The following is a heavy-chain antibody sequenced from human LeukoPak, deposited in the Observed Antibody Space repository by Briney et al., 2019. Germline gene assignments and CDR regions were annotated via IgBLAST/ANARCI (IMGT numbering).Heavy chain of an antibody. J-gene: IGHJ4*02. D-gene: IGHD2-2*01. CDR1: GFTFSSYS. Sequence: GGSLRLSCPASGFTFSSYSMNWVRQPPGKGLEWVSSISSSSSYIYYADSVKGRFTISRDNAKHSLYLQMNSLRAEDTAVYYCARVWGYCSSTSCPRLVDYWGQGTLVTVSS. CDR2: ISSSSSYI. V-gene: IGHV3-21*01. CDR3: ARVWGYCSSTSCPRLVDY.